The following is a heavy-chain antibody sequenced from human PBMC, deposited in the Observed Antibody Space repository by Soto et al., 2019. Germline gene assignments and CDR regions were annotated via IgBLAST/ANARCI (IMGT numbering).Heavy chain of an antibody. J-gene: IGHJ2*01. CDR3: AGSNRSWRFFWYFDL. Sequence: EVQLVESGGGLIQPGGSLRLSCAGSGFNVSSSYMTWVRQAPGKGLEWVSVIYSGGNTYHADSVKGRFTISRDNSKNTLYLHMYSLRADDTAVYYCAGSNRSWRFFWYFDLWGRGTLVTVSS. D-gene: IGHD2-15*01. CDR2: IYSGGNT. V-gene: IGHV3-53*01. CDR1: GFNVSSSY.